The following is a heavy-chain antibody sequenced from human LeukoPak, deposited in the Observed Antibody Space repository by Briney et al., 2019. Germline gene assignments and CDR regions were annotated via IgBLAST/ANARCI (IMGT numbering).Heavy chain of an antibody. CDR2: ISSSGSST. D-gene: IGHD3-10*01. V-gene: IGHV3-23*01. CDR3: AEITMIRGFDY. J-gene: IGHJ4*02. Sequence: PGGSLRLSCAASGFSFSSYGMSWVRQAPGKGLEWVSSISSSGSSTYYADSVKGRFTVSRDNSKNTVDLQMSSLRAEDTAVYYCAEITMIRGFDYWGQGTLVTVSS. CDR1: GFSFSSYG.